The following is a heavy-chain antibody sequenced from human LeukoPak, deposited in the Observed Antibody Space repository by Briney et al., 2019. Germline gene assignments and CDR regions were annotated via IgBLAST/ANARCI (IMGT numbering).Heavy chain of an antibody. CDR1: GGSISSGDYY. J-gene: IGHJ3*02. CDR3: ARDGNYDSSGYYDDDAFDI. CDR2: IYYSGST. D-gene: IGHD3-22*01. V-gene: IGHV4-30-4*08. Sequence: PSQTLSLTCTVSGGSISSGDYYWSWIRQPPGKGLEWIGYIYYSGSTYYNPSLKSRVTISVDTSKNQFSLKLSSVTAADTAVYYCARDGNYDSSGYYDDDAFDIWGQGTMVTVSS.